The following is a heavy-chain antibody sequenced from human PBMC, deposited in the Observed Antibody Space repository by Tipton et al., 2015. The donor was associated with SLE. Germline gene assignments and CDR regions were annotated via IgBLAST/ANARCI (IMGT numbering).Heavy chain of an antibody. D-gene: IGHD1-26*01. Sequence: TLSLTCTVSGGPISSGSYYWSWIRQPAGKGLEWIGHIYTSGSTNYNPYLKSRVTISVDTSKNQFSLKLSSVTAADTAVYYCARDGSEGGAFDIWGQGTMVTVSS. CDR1: GGPISSGSYY. V-gene: IGHV4-61*09. CDR2: IYTSGST. CDR3: ARDGSEGGAFDI. J-gene: IGHJ3*02.